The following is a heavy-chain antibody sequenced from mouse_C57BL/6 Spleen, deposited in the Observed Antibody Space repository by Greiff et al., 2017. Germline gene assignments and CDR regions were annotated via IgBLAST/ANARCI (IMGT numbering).Heavy chain of an antibody. V-gene: IGHV1-39*01. Sequence: VQLKQSGPELVKPGASVKISCKASGYSFTDYNMNWVKQSNGKSLEWIGVINPNYGTTSYNQKFKGKATLTVDQSSSTAYMQLNSLTSEDSAVYYCAIYYGNRYWYFDVWGTGTTVTVSS. D-gene: IGHD2-1*01. CDR1: GYSFTDYN. J-gene: IGHJ1*03. CDR3: AIYYGNRYWYFDV. CDR2: INPNYGTT.